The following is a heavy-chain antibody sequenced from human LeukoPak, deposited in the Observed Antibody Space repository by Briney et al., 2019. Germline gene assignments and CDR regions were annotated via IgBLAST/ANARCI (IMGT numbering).Heavy chain of an antibody. J-gene: IGHJ6*02. CDR3: VRGGSGHAMDV. CDR2: INNDGSGT. CDR1: GFTFSSYW. Sequence: GGSLRLSCAASGFTFSSYWMHWVRQAPGKGLVWVSVINNDGSGTNYADSVKGRSTISRDNAKNTLYLQMTSLGAEDTAVYYCVRGGSGHAMDVWGQGTTVTVSS. V-gene: IGHV3-74*01. D-gene: IGHD3-16*01.